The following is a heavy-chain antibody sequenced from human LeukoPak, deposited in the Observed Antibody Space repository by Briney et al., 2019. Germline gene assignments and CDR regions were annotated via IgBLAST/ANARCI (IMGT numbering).Heavy chain of an antibody. V-gene: IGHV4-38-2*02. CDR1: GYSTSSGYY. CDR3: ARDPYSSSWYWFDP. CDR2: IYHSGST. Sequence: PSETLSLTCTVSGYSTSSGYYWGWIRQPPGKGLEWIGSIYHSGSTYYNPSLKSRVTISVDTSKNQFSLKLSSVTAADTAVYYCARDPYSSSWYWFDPWGQGTLVTVSS. J-gene: IGHJ5*02. D-gene: IGHD6-13*01.